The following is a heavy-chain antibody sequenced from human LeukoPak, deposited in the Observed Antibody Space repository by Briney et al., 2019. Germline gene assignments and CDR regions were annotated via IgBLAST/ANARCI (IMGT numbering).Heavy chain of an antibody. CDR2: INHSGST. CDR3: ARGGRYSSSSVFDY. J-gene: IGHJ4*02. CDR1: GGSFSGYY. D-gene: IGHD6-6*01. V-gene: IGHV4-34*01. Sequence: PSETLSLTCAVYGGSFSGYYWSWIRQPPGKGLEWIGEINHSGSTNYNPSLKSRVTISVDTSKNQFSLKLSSVTAADTAVYYCARGGRYSSSSVFDYWGQGTLVTVSS.